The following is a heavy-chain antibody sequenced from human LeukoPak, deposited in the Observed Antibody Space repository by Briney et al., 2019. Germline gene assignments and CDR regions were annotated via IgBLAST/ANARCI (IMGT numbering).Heavy chain of an antibody. CDR3: ARGRGSYYTPPYFDY. CDR1: GGSFSGYY. J-gene: IGHJ4*02. D-gene: IGHD1-26*01. CDR2: INHSGST. V-gene: IGHV4-34*01. Sequence: SETLSLTCAVYGGSFSGYYWSWIRQPPGEGLEWIGEINHSGSTNYNPSLKSRVTISVDTSKNQFSLKLSSVTAADTAVYYCARGRGSYYTPPYFDYWRQGTLDTVSS.